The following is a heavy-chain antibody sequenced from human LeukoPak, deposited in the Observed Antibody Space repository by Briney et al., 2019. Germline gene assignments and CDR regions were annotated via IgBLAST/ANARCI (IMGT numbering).Heavy chain of an antibody. Sequence: SVKVSCKASRGTFSSYAISWVRQAPGQGLEWMGGIIPIFGTANYAQKFQGRVTITADKSTSTAYMELSSLRSEDTAVYYCARDRVKSVRIAAGGGGFDPWGQGTLVTVSS. CDR3: ARDRVKSVRIAAGGGGFDP. D-gene: IGHD6-13*01. CDR2: IIPIFGTA. V-gene: IGHV1-69*06. J-gene: IGHJ5*02. CDR1: RGTFSSYA.